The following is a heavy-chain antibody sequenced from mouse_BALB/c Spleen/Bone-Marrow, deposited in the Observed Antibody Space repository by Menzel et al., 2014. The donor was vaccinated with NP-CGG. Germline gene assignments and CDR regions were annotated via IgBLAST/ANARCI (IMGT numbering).Heavy chain of an antibody. V-gene: IGHV6-6*02. Sequence: EVHLVESGGGLVQPGGSMKLSCVASGFTFSNFWMSWVRQSPEKGLEWVAEIRLKSDNYATLYAESVKGKFTISRDDSKSRLYLQMNSLRTEDTGIYYCTLYYGSNYWFAYWGQGTLVTVSA. J-gene: IGHJ3*01. CDR1: GFTFSNFW. D-gene: IGHD1-1*01. CDR2: IRLKSDNYAT. CDR3: TLYYGSNYWFAY.